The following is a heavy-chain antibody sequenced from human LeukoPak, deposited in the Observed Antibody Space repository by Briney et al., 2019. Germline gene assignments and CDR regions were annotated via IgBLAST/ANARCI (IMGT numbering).Heavy chain of an antibody. J-gene: IGHJ5*02. Sequence: SETLSLTCAVSGGSISSSNWWSWVRQPPGKGLEWIGEIYHSGTTNYNPSLKSRVTISVDKSKNQFSLKLSSVTAADTAVYYCSRDRASVIVVVPAAARFDPWGQGTLVTVSS. CDR3: SRDRASVIVVVPAAARFDP. V-gene: IGHV4-4*02. D-gene: IGHD2-2*01. CDR1: GGSISSSNW. CDR2: IYHSGTT.